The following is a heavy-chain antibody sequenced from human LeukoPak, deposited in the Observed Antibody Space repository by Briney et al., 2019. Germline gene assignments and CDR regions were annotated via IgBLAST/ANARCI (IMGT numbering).Heavy chain of an antibody. D-gene: IGHD3-10*01. CDR2: IYYSGST. Sequence: SETLSLTCTVSGGSISSSSYYWGWIRQPPGKGLEWIGSIYYSGSTYYNPSLKSRVTISVDTSKNQLSLKLTSVTAADTAVYYCARGADSGIRIWFDPWGQGTLVTVSS. V-gene: IGHV4-39*07. CDR1: GGSISSSSYY. J-gene: IGHJ5*02. CDR3: ARGADSGIRIWFDP.